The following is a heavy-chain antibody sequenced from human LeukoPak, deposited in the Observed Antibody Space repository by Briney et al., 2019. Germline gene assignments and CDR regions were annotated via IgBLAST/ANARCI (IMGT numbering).Heavy chain of an antibody. J-gene: IGHJ4*02. CDR3: ARGHSSDY. CDR2: IYYSGST. CDR1: GGSISSSSYY. D-gene: IGHD6-13*01. V-gene: IGHV4-39*01. Sequence: SETLSLTCSVSGGSISSSSYYWGWIRQPPGKGLEWIGSIYYSGSTYYNPSLKSRVTISVDTSKNQFSLKLSSVTAADTAVYYCARGHSSDYWGQGTLVTVSS.